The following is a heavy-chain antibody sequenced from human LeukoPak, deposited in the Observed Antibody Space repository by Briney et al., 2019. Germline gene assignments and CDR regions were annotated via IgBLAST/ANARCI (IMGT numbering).Heavy chain of an antibody. V-gene: IGHV4-59*07. D-gene: IGHD3-10*01. CDR3: ARVKDLSGELGLSYYNGLDV. Sequence: PSDTLSLTCTVSGGSLSSYYWSWIRQPPAKGLEWIGYFFYSGSTNYNPSLKSRVTISADTSKHQFSLRLSSLTAADTAVYYCARVKDLSGELGLSYYNGLDVWGQGTTVTVSS. CDR2: FFYSGST. CDR1: GGSLSSYY. J-gene: IGHJ6*02.